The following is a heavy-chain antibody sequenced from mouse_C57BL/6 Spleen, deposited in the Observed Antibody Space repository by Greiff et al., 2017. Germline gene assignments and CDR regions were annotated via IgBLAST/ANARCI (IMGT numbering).Heavy chain of an antibody. J-gene: IGHJ3*01. D-gene: IGHD2-5*01. V-gene: IGHV1-80*01. Sequence: VKLMESGAELVKPGASVKISCKASGYAFSSYWMNWVKQRPGKGLEWIGQIYPGDGDTNYNGKFKGKDTLTADKSSSTAYMQLSSLTSEDSAVYFCASSNPLAYWGQGTLVTVSA. CDR1: GYAFSSYW. CDR2: IYPGDGDT. CDR3: ASSNPLAY.